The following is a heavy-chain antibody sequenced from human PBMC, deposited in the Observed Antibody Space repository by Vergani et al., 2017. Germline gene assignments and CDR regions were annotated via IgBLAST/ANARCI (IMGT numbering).Heavy chain of an antibody. Sequence: QVQLVESGGGVVQPGRSLRLSCAASGFTFTSYAMHWVRQAPGQRLEWMGWINAGNGNTKYSQKFQGRVTITRDTSASTAYMELSSLRSEDTAVYYCAVLGYCSSTSCYRHGMDVWGQGTTVTVSS. CDR1: GFTFTSYA. V-gene: IGHV1-3*01. J-gene: IGHJ6*02. CDR3: AVLGYCSSTSCYRHGMDV. CDR2: INAGNGNT. D-gene: IGHD2-2*01.